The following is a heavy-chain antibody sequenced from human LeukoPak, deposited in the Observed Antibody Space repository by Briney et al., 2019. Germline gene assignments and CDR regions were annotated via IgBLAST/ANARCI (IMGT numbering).Heavy chain of an antibody. CDR2: IYYSGST. J-gene: IGHJ6*02. CDR3: ALGIIDYYYGMDV. CDR1: GGSFSGYY. Sequence: PSETLSLTCAVYGGSFSGYYWSWIRQPPGKGLEWIGYIYYSGSTNYNPSLKSRVTISVDTSKNQFSLKLSSVTAADTAVYYCALGIIDYYYGMDVWGQGTTVTVSS. D-gene: IGHD7-27*01. V-gene: IGHV4-59*01.